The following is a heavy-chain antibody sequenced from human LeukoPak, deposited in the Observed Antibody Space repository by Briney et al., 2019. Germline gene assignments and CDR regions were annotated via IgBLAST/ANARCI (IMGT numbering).Heavy chain of an antibody. Sequence: SETLSLTCTVSGGSISSSSYYWGWIRQPPGKGLEWIGSIYYSGSTYYNPSLKSRVTISVDTSKNQFSLKLSSVTAADTAVYYCARGPNSDYWGQGTLVTVSS. CDR2: IYYSGST. CDR3: ARGPNSDY. CDR1: GGSISSSSYY. V-gene: IGHV4-39*01. J-gene: IGHJ4*02.